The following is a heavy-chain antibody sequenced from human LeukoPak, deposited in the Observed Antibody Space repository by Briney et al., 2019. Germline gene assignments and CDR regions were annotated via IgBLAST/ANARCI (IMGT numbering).Heavy chain of an antibody. CDR2: ISGRDTNT. J-gene: IGHJ4*02. Sequence: GGPVRLSCAASGFTFNTYGMSWARQAPGKGLEWVSLISGRDTNTYYAVSVEGRRTISRDNSKNTLYLQMNSLRAEDTAVYYCARRSDYGSNGNYFDYWGQGTPGAVSS. CDR1: GFTFNTYG. D-gene: IGHD4-23*01. CDR3: ARRSDYGSNGNYFDY. V-gene: IGHV3-23*01.